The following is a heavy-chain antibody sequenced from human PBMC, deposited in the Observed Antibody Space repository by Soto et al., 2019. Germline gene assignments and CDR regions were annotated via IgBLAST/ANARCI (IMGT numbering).Heavy chain of an antibody. CDR2: SSFDGTQQ. J-gene: IGHJ4*02. D-gene: IGHD6-19*01. V-gene: IGHV3-30*18. Sequence: GGSLRLSFTASGLSLSSSDMHWVRQAPGKGLEWLAVSSFDGTQQFYGDSVKGRFTVSRHNSNNTLYLGMNSLRNEDTAVYFWAKQPSGRGWYPLDSWGQGTPVTVSS. CDR3: AKQPSGRGWYPLDS. CDR1: GLSLSSSD.